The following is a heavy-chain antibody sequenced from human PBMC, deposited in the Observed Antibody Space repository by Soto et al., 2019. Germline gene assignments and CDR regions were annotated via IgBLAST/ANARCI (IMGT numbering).Heavy chain of an antibody. CDR1: GGTIRSGGYY. CDR3: ARGVYCSGGSCYLDY. Sequence: SETLSLTCTVSGGTIRSGGYYWSWIRQHPGKGLEWIGYIYYSGSTYYNPSLKSRVTISVDTSKNQFSLKLSSVTAADTAVYYCARGVYCSGGSCYLDYWGQGTLVTVSS. V-gene: IGHV4-31*03. D-gene: IGHD2-15*01. J-gene: IGHJ4*02. CDR2: IYYSGST.